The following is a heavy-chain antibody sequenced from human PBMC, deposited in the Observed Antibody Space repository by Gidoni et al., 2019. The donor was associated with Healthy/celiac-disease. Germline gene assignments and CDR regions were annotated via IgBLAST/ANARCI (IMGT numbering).Heavy chain of an antibody. CDR2: IRSKAYGGTT. CDR3: TRAPPPYCSGGSCIFDY. V-gene: IGHV3-49*05. Sequence: EVQLVESGGGLVTPGRSLRLSCTASGFTFGDYAMSWFRQAPGKGLEWGGFIRSKAYGGTTEYAASVKGRFTISRDDAKSIAYLQMNSLKTEDTAVYYCTRAPPPYCSGGSCIFDYWGQGTLVTVSS. D-gene: IGHD2-15*01. CDR1: GFTFGDYA. J-gene: IGHJ4*02.